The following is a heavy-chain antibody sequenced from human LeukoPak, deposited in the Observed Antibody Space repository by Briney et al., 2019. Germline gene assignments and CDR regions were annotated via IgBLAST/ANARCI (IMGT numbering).Heavy chain of an antibody. CDR2: ISGSGGDT. CDR1: GFMFSSYG. Sequence: SGGSLRLSCAASGFMFSSYGMSWVRQAPGKGLEWVSDISGSGGDTYYADSVKGRFTISRDNSKNTLYLQMNSLRAEDTAVYYCAKYSVAGSGRYMDVWGKGTTVTVSS. J-gene: IGHJ6*03. V-gene: IGHV3-23*01. CDR3: AKYSVAGSGRYMDV. D-gene: IGHD6-19*01.